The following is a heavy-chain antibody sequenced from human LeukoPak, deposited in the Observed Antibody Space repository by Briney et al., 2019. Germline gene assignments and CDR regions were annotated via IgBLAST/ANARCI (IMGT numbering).Heavy chain of an antibody. D-gene: IGHD5-12*01. V-gene: IGHV3-23*01. J-gene: IGHJ4*02. CDR2: FSVSDATT. CDR1: GFTFSSYA. Sequence: GGSLRLSCAASGFTFSSYAMSWVRQAPGKGLEWVSGFSVSDATTYYADSVKGRFTITRDNSKNTLYLQMNSLRAEDTAVYYCAKDLALWYGGYAPKGFDYWGQGTLVTVSS. CDR3: AKDLALWYGGYAPKGFDY.